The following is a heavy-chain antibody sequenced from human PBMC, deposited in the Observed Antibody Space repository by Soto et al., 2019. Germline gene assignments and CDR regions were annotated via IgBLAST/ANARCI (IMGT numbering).Heavy chain of an antibody. CDR3: ARDNMVSLGGMDV. CDR2: IYYSGST. J-gene: IGHJ6*02. D-gene: IGHD2-8*01. Sequence: TLSLPCTVAGGSLSSGGYYWSWIRQHPGKGLEWIGYIYYSGSTYYNTSLKIRVTRSVDTSKNQFSLKLSSVTSADTAVYYCARDNMVSLGGMDVWGQGTTVTVSS. V-gene: IGHV4-31*03. CDR1: GGSLSSGGYY.